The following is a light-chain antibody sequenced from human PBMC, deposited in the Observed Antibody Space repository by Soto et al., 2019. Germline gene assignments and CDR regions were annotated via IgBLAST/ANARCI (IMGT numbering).Light chain of an antibody. CDR2: GDS. V-gene: IGLV1-40*01. CDR3: QSSDSRLSGSDV. CDR1: SSNIGAGYD. Sequence: QSVLTQPPSVSGAPGQRVTISCTGSSSNIGAGYDVNWYQQLPGTAPKLLIFGDSNRSSGVPDRFSGSKSGTSASLAITGLQAADEADYYCQSSDSRLSGSDVFGTGTKVTVL. J-gene: IGLJ1*01.